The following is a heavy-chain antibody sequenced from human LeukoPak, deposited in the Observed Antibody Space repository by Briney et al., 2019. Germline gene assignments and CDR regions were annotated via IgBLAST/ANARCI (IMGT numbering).Heavy chain of an antibody. V-gene: IGHV1-18*01. CDR1: GYTFTSYG. CDR3: ARVGNYGSGSYKEENYYYMDV. CDR2: ISAYNGNT. Sequence: ASVKVSCKASGYTFTSYGISWVRQAPGQGLEWMGWISAYNGNTNYAQKLQGRVTMTTDTSTSTAYMELRSLRSEDAAVYYCARVGNYGSGSYKEENYYYMDVWGKGTTVTISS. D-gene: IGHD3-10*01. J-gene: IGHJ6*03.